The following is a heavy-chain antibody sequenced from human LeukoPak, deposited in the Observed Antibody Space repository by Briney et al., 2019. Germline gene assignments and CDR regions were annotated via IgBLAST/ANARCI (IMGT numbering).Heavy chain of an antibody. Sequence: SETLSLTCAVYGGSFSGYYWSWIRQPPRKGLEWIGEINHSGSTNYNPSLKSRVTISVDTSKNQFSLKLSSVTAADTAVYYCARGRHWYDSSGYDYWGQGTLVTVSS. CDR1: GGSFSGYY. V-gene: IGHV4-34*01. CDR2: INHSGST. D-gene: IGHD3-22*01. CDR3: ARGRHWYDSSGYDY. J-gene: IGHJ4*02.